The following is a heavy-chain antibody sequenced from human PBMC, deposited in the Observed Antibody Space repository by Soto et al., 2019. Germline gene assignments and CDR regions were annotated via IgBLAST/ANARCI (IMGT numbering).Heavy chain of an antibody. CDR3: ARGDYGDYETNFDY. J-gene: IGHJ4*02. CDR2: IYYSGST. D-gene: IGHD4-17*01. V-gene: IGHV4-31*02. Sequence: DLEWIGYIYYSGSTYYNPSLKSRVTISVDTSKNQFSLKLSSVTAADTAVYYCARGDYGDYETNFDYWGQGTLVTVSS.